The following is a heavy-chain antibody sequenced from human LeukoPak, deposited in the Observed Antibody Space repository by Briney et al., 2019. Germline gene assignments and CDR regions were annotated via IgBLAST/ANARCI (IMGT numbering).Heavy chain of an antibody. CDR1: GFTFSSYS. V-gene: IGHV3-48*04. Sequence: PGGSLRLSCAASGFTFSSYSMNWVRQAPGKGLEWVSYISSSSSTIYYADSVKGRFTISRDNAKNSLYLQMNSLRAEDTAVYYCARDLDTAMVTAFDYWGQGTLVTVSS. CDR3: ARDLDTAMVTAFDY. J-gene: IGHJ4*02. D-gene: IGHD5-18*01. CDR2: ISSSSSTI.